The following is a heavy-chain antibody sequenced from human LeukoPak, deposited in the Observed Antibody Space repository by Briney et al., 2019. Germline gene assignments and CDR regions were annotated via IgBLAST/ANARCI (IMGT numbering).Heavy chain of an antibody. Sequence: ASVKVSRKASGYTFTGYYMHWVRQAPGQGLEWMGWINPNSGGTNYAQKFQGRVTMTRDTSISTAYMELSRLRSDDTAVYYCARDGIVGAPGNFDYWGQGTLVTVSS. CDR3: ARDGIVGAPGNFDY. CDR2: INPNSGGT. CDR1: GYTFTGYY. J-gene: IGHJ4*02. V-gene: IGHV1-2*02. D-gene: IGHD1-26*01.